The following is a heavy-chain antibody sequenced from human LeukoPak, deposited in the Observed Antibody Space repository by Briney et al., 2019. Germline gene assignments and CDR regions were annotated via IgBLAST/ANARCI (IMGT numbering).Heavy chain of an antibody. V-gene: IGHV4-61*01. CDR1: GGSVSSGSYY. J-gene: IGHJ3*02. D-gene: IGHD6-13*01. CDR3: ARDPQYSSSSDAFDI. CDR2: IYYSGST. Sequence: SETLSLTCTVSGGSVSSGSYYWSWIRQPPGKGLEGIGCIYYSGSTNYNPSLTARVTISVATSKNQSSLKVSSVAAADTAVYFCARDPQYSSSSDAFDIWGQGTMVTVSS.